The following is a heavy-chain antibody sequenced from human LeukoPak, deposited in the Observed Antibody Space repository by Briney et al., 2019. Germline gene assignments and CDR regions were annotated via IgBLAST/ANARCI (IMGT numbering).Heavy chain of an antibody. Sequence: SETLSLTCTVSGYSISSGYYWGWIRQPPGKGLEWIGSIYHSGSTYYNLSLKSRVTISVDTSKNQFSLKLSSVTAADTAVYYCARSGGGIVGATLGYWGQGTLVTVSS. D-gene: IGHD1-26*01. V-gene: IGHV4-38-2*02. CDR2: IYHSGST. CDR1: GYSISSGYY. CDR3: ARSGGGIVGATLGY. J-gene: IGHJ4*02.